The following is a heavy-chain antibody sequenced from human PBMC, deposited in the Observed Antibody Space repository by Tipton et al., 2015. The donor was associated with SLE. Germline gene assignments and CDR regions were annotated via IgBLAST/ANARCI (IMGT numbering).Heavy chain of an antibody. Sequence: LRLSCAEKGGKFSSYWMSWVRQAPGKGLEWVANIKPEGSETYYVDSVKGRFTISRDNAKNSLSLQMNSLRAEDTAVYYCARGDYYSGSYHDAFDIWGQGTVVTVSS. CDR3: ARGDYYSGSYHDAFDI. CDR2: IKPEGSET. J-gene: IGHJ3*02. V-gene: IGHV3-7*01. D-gene: IGHD3-10*01. CDR1: GGKFSSYW.